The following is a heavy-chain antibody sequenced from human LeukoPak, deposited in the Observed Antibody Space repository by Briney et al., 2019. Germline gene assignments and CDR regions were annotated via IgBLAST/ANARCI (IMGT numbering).Heavy chain of an antibody. CDR2: IIPIFGTA. Sequence: SVKVSCKASGGTFSSYAISWVRQAPGQGLEWMGGIIPIFGTANYAQKFQGRVTITADESTSTAYMELNSLRAEDTAVYYCVTSINVVSVVISHADAFDIWGQGTMVTVSS. V-gene: IGHV1-69*01. J-gene: IGHJ3*02. D-gene: IGHD3-22*01. CDR1: GGTFSSYA. CDR3: VTSINVVSVVISHADAFDI.